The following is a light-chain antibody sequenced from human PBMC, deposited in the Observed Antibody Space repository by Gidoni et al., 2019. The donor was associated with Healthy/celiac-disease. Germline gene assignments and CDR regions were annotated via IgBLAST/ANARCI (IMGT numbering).Light chain of an antibody. J-gene: IGKJ2*01. CDR3: MQATQFPYT. CDR2: QIS. V-gene: IGKV2-24*01. CDR1: QSLVHSDGNTH. Sequence: EMVRTQSPISSPVTLGQQASISCRSSQSLVHSDGNTHLSWLQQRPGQPPRLLIYQISNRFSGVPDRFSGSGAGTDFTLKISRVEAEDVGVYYCMQATQFPYTFGQWTKLEIK.